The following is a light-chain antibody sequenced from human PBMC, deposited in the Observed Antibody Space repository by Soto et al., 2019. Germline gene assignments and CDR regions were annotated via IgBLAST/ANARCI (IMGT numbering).Light chain of an antibody. CDR3: QSYDSSLSGSV. Sequence: QSVLTQPPSVSGAPGQRVTISCTGSSSNIGAGYDVHWYQPLPGTAPKLLIYGNSNRPSGVPDRFSGSKSGTSASLAITGLQAEDEADYSCQSYDSSLSGSVFGGGTKLTVL. CDR2: GNS. J-gene: IGLJ2*01. CDR1: SSNIGAGYD. V-gene: IGLV1-40*01.